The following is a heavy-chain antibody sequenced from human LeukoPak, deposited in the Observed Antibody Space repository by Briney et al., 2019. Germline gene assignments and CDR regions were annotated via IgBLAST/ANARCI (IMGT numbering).Heavy chain of an antibody. D-gene: IGHD3-3*01. Sequence: GGSLRLSCAASGFTFSSYGMHWVRQAPGKGLEWVVFIRYDGSNKYYADSVKGRFTISRDNSKNTLYLQMNSLRAEDTAVYYCAKDNYDFWSGYCDYWGQGTLVTVSS. V-gene: IGHV3-30*02. CDR2: IRYDGSNK. CDR1: GFTFSSYG. J-gene: IGHJ4*02. CDR3: AKDNYDFWSGYCDY.